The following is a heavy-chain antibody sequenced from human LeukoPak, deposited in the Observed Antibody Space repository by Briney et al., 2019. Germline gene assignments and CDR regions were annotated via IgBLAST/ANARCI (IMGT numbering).Heavy chain of an antibody. CDR1: GFTFTNYW. Sequence: PGGSLRLSCAASGFTFTNYWMHWVRQAPGMGLVWVSRLPPDELDIIYADSVKGRFTVSRDNSKNTLYLQMNSLRAEDTAVYYCARDLNTVTTGVLDFNYWGQGTLVTVSS. CDR2: LPPDELDI. V-gene: IGHV3-74*01. CDR3: ARDLNTVTTGVLDFNY. D-gene: IGHD4-17*01. J-gene: IGHJ4*02.